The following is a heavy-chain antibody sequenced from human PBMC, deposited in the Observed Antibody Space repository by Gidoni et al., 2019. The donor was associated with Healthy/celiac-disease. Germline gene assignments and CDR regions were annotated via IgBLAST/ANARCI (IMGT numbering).Heavy chain of an antibody. V-gene: IGHV4-39*07. CDR2: IYYSGST. CDR1: GGSISSSSYY. Sequence: QLQLQASGPGLVKPSETLSLTCTVSGGSISSSSYYWGWIRQPPGKGLEWIGSIYYSGSTYYNPSLKSRVTISVDTSKNQFSLKLSSVTAADTAVYYCARVGYTGTWEYFDYWGQGTLVTVSS. J-gene: IGHJ4*02. D-gene: IGHD1-26*01. CDR3: ARVGYTGTWEYFDY.